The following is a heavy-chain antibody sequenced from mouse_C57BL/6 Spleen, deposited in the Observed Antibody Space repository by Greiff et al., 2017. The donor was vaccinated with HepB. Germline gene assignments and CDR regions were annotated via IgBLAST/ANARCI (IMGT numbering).Heavy chain of an antibody. CDR1: GFTFSSYG. V-gene: IGHV5-6*01. CDR2: ISSGGSYT. D-gene: IGHD2-2*01. J-gene: IGHJ4*01. CDR3: ARHPLMVTTGDYYAMDY. Sequence: EVQGVESGGDLVKPGGSLKLSCAASGFTFSSYGMSWVRQTPDKRLEWVATISSGGSYTYYPDSVKGRFTISRDNAKNTLYLQMSSLKSEDTAMYYCARHPLMVTTGDYYAMDYWGQGTSVTVSS.